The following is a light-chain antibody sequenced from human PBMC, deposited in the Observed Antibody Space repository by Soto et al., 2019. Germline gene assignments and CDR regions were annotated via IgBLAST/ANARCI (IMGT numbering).Light chain of an antibody. CDR2: AAS. CDR1: QGIDSS. J-gene: IGKJ5*01. V-gene: IGKV1-9*01. Sequence: ILLTQSPSSLSASVGDRVTITCRASQGIDSSFAWYQQKPGKAPKLLIYAASSSQSGVPSRFSGSGSGTDFTLTISSLQPEDFATYYCRQLHDYPITFGQGTRLEI. CDR3: RQLHDYPIT.